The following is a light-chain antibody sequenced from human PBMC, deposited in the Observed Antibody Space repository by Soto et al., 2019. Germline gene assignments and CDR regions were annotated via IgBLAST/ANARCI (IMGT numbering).Light chain of an antibody. CDR1: QSISSW. Sequence: DIQMTQSPSTLSASVGDRVSITCRASQSISSWLAWYQQKPGKAPKLLIYKASILESGVPSRFSGSGSGTEFTLTISSLQPDDFASYHCQQYSSYWTFGQGTKVEIK. CDR2: KAS. CDR3: QQYSSYWT. J-gene: IGKJ1*01. V-gene: IGKV1-5*03.